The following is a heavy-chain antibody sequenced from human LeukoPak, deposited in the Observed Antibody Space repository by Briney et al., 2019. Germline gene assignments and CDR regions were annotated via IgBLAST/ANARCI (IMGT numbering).Heavy chain of an antibody. V-gene: IGHV1-24*01. CDR2: FNPEDAET. CDR3: ATEIVGYGDVHYLDS. Sequence: GASVKVSCKVSGYTLTEISMHWVRQAPGQGLEWMGGFNPEDAETIYARSFQGRLTVTEDTSTDTAYMELSSLRSEDTAMYYCATEIVGYGDVHYLDSWGQGTLVTVSS. D-gene: IGHD4-17*01. J-gene: IGHJ4*02. CDR1: GYTLTEIS.